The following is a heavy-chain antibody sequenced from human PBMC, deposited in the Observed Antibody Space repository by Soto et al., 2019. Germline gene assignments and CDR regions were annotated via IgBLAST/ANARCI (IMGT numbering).Heavy chain of an antibody. V-gene: IGHV4-4*02. CDR3: ASQSGYDLDY. D-gene: IGHD5-12*01. CDR1: GGSISSSNW. J-gene: IGHJ4*02. Sequence: QVQLQESGPGLVKPSGTLSLTCAVSGGSISSSNWWSWVRQPPGKGLEWIGETSHRGSINYNPSLKSRVNLSVDKSKHQFSLKLSSVTAAATAVYYCASQSGYDLDYWGQGTLVTVSS. CDR2: TSHRGSI.